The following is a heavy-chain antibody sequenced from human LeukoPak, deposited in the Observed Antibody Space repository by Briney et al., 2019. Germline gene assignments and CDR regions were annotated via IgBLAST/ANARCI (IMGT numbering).Heavy chain of an antibody. D-gene: IGHD6-13*01. J-gene: IGHJ4*02. CDR2: ISTSGTTI. CDR3: ARFGYTSSLDY. CDR1: GFTFSNFY. Sequence: GGSLRLSCAASGFTFSNFYMSWIRQAPGKGLEWVSYISTSGTTIYYADSVKGRFTISRDNAKNSLYLQMNSLKASDTAMYFCARFGYTSSLDYWGQGTRVTVSS. V-gene: IGHV3-11*01.